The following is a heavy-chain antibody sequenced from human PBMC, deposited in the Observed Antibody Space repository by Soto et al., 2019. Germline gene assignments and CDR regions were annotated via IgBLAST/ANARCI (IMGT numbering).Heavy chain of an antibody. V-gene: IGHV4-61*01. CDR2: VFYSGSD. CDR3: ARGRGYGYGIDY. J-gene: IGHJ4*02. Sequence: QVQLQESGPGLVKPSETLSLTCTVSGGSVSSGNHYWSWIRQPPGKELEFIAYVFYSGSDNYNPSLKRRVTTSIATSENKFSLNVRSVTAADTAVYYCARGRGYGYGIDYWGQGALVTVSS. CDR1: GGSVSSGNHY. D-gene: IGHD5-18*01.